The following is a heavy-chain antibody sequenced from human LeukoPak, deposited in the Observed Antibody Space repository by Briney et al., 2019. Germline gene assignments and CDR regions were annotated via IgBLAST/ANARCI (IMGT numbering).Heavy chain of an antibody. Sequence: GRSLRLSCAASGFTFSSYGMHWVRQAPGKGLEWVAVIWYDGSNKYYADSAKGRFTISRDNSKNTLYLQMNSLRAEDTAVYYCARETYYYDSSGYYTRGYYFDYWGQGTLVTVSS. V-gene: IGHV3-33*01. CDR1: GFTFSSYG. CDR3: ARETYYYDSSGYYTRGYYFDY. J-gene: IGHJ4*02. CDR2: IWYDGSNK. D-gene: IGHD3-22*01.